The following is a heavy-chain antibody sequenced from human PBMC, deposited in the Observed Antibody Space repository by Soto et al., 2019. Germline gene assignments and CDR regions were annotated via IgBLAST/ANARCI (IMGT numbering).Heavy chain of an antibody. CDR3: ASLIAAAGNY. V-gene: IGHV3-23*01. D-gene: IGHD6-13*01. Sequence: GGSLRLSCAASGFTFSSYAMSWVRQAPGKGPEWVSAISGSGGSTYYADSVKGRFTISRDNSKNTLYLQMNSLRAEDTAVYYCASLIAAAGNYWGQGTLVTVSS. CDR1: GFTFSSYA. CDR2: ISGSGGST. J-gene: IGHJ4*02.